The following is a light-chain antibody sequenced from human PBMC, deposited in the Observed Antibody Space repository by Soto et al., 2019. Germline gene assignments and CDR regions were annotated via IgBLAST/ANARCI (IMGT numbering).Light chain of an antibody. Sequence: IVLTQSPATLSVSPGERATLSCRASQSVGTNLAWYQHRPGQAPRLLIQGASTRDTGIPARFSGSGPGTEFTLTISGLQSEDFAVYYCQQYKDWYTFGQGTKLEIK. V-gene: IGKV3-15*01. CDR1: QSVGTN. J-gene: IGKJ2*01. CDR3: QQYKDWYT. CDR2: GAS.